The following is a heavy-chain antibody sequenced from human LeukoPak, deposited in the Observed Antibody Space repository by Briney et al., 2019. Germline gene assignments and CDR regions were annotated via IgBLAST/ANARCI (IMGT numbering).Heavy chain of an antibody. Sequence: GGSLRLSCAASGFTFSSYWMHWVRQAPGKGLVWVSRIKSDRKTNYANSVKGRFTVSRHNAKTTVYLEMNSLRAEDTGVYYCARAPSEIGGYYPEYFRHWGQGTLVTVGS. CDR3: ARAPSEIGGYYPEYFRH. D-gene: IGHD3-22*01. CDR1: GFTFSSYW. J-gene: IGHJ1*01. V-gene: IGHV3-74*01. CDR2: IKSDRKT.